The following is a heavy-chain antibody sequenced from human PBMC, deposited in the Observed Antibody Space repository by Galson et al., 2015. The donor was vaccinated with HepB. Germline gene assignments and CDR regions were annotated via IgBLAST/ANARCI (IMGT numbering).Heavy chain of an antibody. Sequence: SLRLSCATSIFTFSLYGMHWVRQAPGKGLEWVAAISNDGTNKYYADSVKGRFTISRDNSKNTLYLQMNSLRVEDTAVYYCAKGWVVGSTAPQDYWGQGTLVTVSS. J-gene: IGHJ4*02. CDR1: IFTFSLYG. V-gene: IGHV3-30*18. D-gene: IGHD2-15*01. CDR3: AKGWVVGSTAPQDY. CDR2: ISNDGTNK.